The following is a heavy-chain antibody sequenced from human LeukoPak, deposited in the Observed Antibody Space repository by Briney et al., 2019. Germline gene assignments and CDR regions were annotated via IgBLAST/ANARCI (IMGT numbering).Heavy chain of an antibody. V-gene: IGHV4-59*01. CDR3: AREKSGSYSVNWFDP. CDR1: GGSISSYY. Sequence: SETLSLTCTVSGGSISSYYWSWIRQPPGKGLDWIGYIYYSGSTNYNPSLKSRVTISVDTSKNQFSLKLSSVTAADTAVYYCAREKSGSYSVNWFDPWGQGTLVTVSS. D-gene: IGHD1-26*01. CDR2: IYYSGST. J-gene: IGHJ5*02.